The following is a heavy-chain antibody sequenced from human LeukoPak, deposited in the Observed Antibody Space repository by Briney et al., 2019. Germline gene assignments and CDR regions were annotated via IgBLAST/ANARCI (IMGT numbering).Heavy chain of an antibody. CDR1: GDSISSYY. V-gene: IGHV4-59*01. J-gene: IGHJ5*02. CDR3: ARAGGSYWFDP. CDR2: IHYSGNT. D-gene: IGHD1-26*01. Sequence: PSETLSLTCTVSGDSISSYYWSWIRQPPGKGLEWIGYIHYSGNTNNNPSLKSRVTTSVDTSKNQLSLKETSVTAADTAVYYCARAGGSYWFDPWGQGTLVTVSS.